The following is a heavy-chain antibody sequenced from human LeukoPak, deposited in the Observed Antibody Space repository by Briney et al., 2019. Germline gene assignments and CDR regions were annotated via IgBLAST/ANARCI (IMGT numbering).Heavy chain of an antibody. CDR3: ARRASSGYYNNWFDP. CDR1: GGSISSYY. J-gene: IGHJ5*02. Sequence: SETLSLTCTVSGGSISSYYWSRIRQPPGKGLEWIGYIYYSGSTNYNPSLKSRVTISVDTSKNQFSLKLSSVTAADTAVYYCARRASSGYYNNWFDPWGQGTLVTVSS. D-gene: IGHD3-22*01. V-gene: IGHV4-59*08. CDR2: IYYSGST.